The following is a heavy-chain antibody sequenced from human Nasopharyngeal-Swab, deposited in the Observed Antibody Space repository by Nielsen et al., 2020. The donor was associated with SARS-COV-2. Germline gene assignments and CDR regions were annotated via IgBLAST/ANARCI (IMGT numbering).Heavy chain of an antibody. CDR3: ARVRHPIWFDP. CDR2: ISGYNDKI. J-gene: IGHJ5*02. V-gene: IGHV1-18*01. Sequence: ASVKVSCKASGYIFADYGITWVRQAPGQGLEWMGWISGYNDKINYAQKFQGRVTMTTDTSTNTAYMELRSLRSDDTAVYYRARVRHPIWFDPWGQGTLVTVS. CDR1: GYIFADYG.